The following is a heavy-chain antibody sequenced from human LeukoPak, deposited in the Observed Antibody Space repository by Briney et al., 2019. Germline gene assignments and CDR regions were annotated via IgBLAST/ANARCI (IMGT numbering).Heavy chain of an antibody. D-gene: IGHD1-26*01. J-gene: IGHJ4*02. CDR3: ASYSGSYAYYGS. Sequence: PSETLSLTCTVSGGSISSSSYYWGWIRQPAGKGLEWIGRIYASGSTNFNPSLKSRVTMSVDTSKNQFSLKLSSVTAADTAVYYCASYSGSYAYYGSWGQGTLVTVSS. CDR1: GGSISSSSYY. CDR2: IYASGST. V-gene: IGHV4-61*02.